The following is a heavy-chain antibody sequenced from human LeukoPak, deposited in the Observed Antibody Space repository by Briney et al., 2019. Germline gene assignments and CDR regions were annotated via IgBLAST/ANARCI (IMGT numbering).Heavy chain of an antibody. Sequence: GGSLRLSCAASGFTFSSYAVSWVRQAPGKGLEWVSAISGSGGSTYYADSVKGRFTISRDNSKNTLYLQMNSLRAEDTAVYYCAKSRGLFGVVIITYYFDYWGQGTLVTVSS. CDR3: AKSRGLFGVVIITYYFDY. J-gene: IGHJ4*02. V-gene: IGHV3-23*01. D-gene: IGHD3-3*01. CDR1: GFTFSSYA. CDR2: ISGSGGST.